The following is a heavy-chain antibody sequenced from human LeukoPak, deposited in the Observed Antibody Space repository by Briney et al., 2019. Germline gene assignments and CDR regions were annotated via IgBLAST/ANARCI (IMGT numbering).Heavy chain of an antibody. CDR2: ISNSGMKK. V-gene: IGHV3-30*03. CDR3: GRASASGADY. Sequence: PGKSLRLSCAASGFSFTTFGFHWVRQAPGKGVQWVAVISNSGMKKIYADSVKGRFTISRDNSNNTVYLEMNSLRGEDTAVYYCGRASASGADYWGQGSLVTVSS. CDR1: GFSFTTFG. D-gene: IGHD2-8*02. J-gene: IGHJ4*02.